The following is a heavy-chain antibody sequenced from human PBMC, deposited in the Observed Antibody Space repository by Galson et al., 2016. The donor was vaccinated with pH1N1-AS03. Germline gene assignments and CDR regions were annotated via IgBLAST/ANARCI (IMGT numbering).Heavy chain of an antibody. D-gene: IGHD2-21*01. Sequence: TLSLTCTVAGGSVTRGGFFWSWTRQPAGKELEWMGRLLPSGTTNYNPSFKSRVTMSMDTSKNQFSLELNSVTAADPAIYYCARGVRVDCGRELCYSGMDVWGQGATVTVSS. CDR2: LLPSGTT. CDR3: ARGVRVDCGRELCYSGMDV. V-gene: IGHV4-61*02. J-gene: IGHJ6*02. CDR1: GGSVTRGGFF.